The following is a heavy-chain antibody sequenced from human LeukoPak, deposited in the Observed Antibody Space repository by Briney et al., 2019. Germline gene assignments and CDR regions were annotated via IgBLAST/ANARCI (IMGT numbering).Heavy chain of an antibody. D-gene: IGHD3-3*01. V-gene: IGHV3-64D*06. CDR1: GFTFSSYA. CDR2: ISSNGGST. CDR3: VKDLNDFWPYGMDV. J-gene: IGHJ6*02. Sequence: GGSLRLSCPASGFTFSSYAMHWVRQAPGKGLEYVSAISSNGGSTYYADSVKGRFTISRDNSKNTLYLQMCSLRAEDTAVYYCVKDLNDFWPYGMDVWGQGTTVTVSS.